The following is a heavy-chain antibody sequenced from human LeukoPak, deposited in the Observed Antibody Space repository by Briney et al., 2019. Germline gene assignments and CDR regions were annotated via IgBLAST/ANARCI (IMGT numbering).Heavy chain of an antibody. J-gene: IGHJ4*02. Sequence: PSQTLSLTCTVSGGSISSSSFYWGWIRQPPGKGLEWIASIYYSGRTYYNPSLKSRVTISVDTSKNQFSLRLTSVTAADTAVYYCARLATEDNSSFHYWGQGTLVTVSS. CDR2: IYYSGRT. D-gene: IGHD6-13*01. V-gene: IGHV4-39*01. CDR1: GGSISSSSFY. CDR3: ARLATEDNSSFHY.